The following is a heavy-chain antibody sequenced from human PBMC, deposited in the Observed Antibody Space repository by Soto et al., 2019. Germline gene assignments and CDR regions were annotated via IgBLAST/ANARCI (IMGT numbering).Heavy chain of an antibody. V-gene: IGHV4-31*03. D-gene: IGHD4-17*01. CDR1: GGSISSGGYY. J-gene: IGHJ5*02. Sequence: SATLSLTCTVSGGSISSGGYYWSWIRRHPGKGLEWIGYIYYSGSTYYNPSLKSRVTISVDTSKNQFSLKLSSVTAADTAVYYCARGGAVTPYNWFDPWGQGTLVTVSS. CDR3: ARGGAVTPYNWFDP. CDR2: IYYSGST.